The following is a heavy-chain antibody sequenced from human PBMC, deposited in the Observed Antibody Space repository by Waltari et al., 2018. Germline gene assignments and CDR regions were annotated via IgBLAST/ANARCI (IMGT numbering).Heavy chain of an antibody. CDR1: GGSITNNRHY. V-gene: IGHV4-39*01. D-gene: IGHD3-16*01. J-gene: IGHJ3*01. CDR2: ISYSGAT. CDR3: ATYIGASIGTAAFDV. Sequence: QLNLQESGPGLVKPSETLLLTCSVSGGSITNNRHYWGWIRQPPGKGLEWTATISYSGATYYNPSLKGRVTISADTSKNLFALKLCSVTAADTAVYYCATYIGASIGTAAFDVWGQGTMVTVSS.